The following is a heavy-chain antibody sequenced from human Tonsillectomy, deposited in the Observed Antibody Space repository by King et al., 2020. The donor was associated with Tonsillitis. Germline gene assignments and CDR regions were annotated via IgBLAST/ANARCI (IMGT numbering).Heavy chain of an antibody. V-gene: IGHV4-30-2*01. Sequence: LQLQESGSGLVKPSQTLSLTCAVSGGSISSGGYSWSWIRQPPGKGLEWIGYIYHSGSTYYNPFLKSRVTISVDRSKNQFSLKLSSVTAADTAVYYCAREAGGKLTGGFDPWGQGTLVIVSS. CDR2: IYHSGST. CDR3: AREAGGKLTGGFDP. J-gene: IGHJ5*02. CDR1: GGSISSGGYS. D-gene: IGHD1-1*01.